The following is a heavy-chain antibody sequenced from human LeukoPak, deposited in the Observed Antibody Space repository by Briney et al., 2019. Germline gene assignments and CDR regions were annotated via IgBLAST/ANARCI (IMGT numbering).Heavy chain of an antibody. J-gene: IGHJ6*02. D-gene: IGHD2-2*02. Sequence: GGSLRLSCAASGFTFSSYGMHWVRQAPGKGLEWVAVIWYDGSNKYYADSVKGRFAISRDNSKNTLYLQMNSLRAEDTAVYYCAREVPAAIPYYYYGMDVWGQGTTVTVSS. CDR2: IWYDGSNK. V-gene: IGHV3-33*01. CDR1: GFTFSSYG. CDR3: AREVPAAIPYYYYGMDV.